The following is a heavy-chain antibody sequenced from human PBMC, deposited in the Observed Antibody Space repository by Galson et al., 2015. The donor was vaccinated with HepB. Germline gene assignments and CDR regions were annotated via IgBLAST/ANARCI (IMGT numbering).Heavy chain of an antibody. D-gene: IGHD3-3*01. Sequence: SLRLSCAASGFIFSNHGMHWVRQAPGKGLEWVAVISYDAKVQYYAASVKGRFTISRDNSKNTLYLQMNSLRVEDMAVYYCARDYDPAARPKWYLDLWGRGTLVTVSS. V-gene: IGHV3-30*03. CDR1: GFIFSNHG. CDR3: ARDYDPAARPKWYLDL. CDR2: ISYDAKVQ. J-gene: IGHJ2*01.